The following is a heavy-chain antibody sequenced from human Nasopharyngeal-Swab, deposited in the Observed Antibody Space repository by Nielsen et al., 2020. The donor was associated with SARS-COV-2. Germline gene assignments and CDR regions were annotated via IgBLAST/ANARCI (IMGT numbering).Heavy chain of an antibody. CDR3: ARGWMGIAARRVYYYYMDV. Sequence: SETLSLTCAVYGGSFSGYYWSWIRQPPGKGLEWIGEINHSGSTNYNPSLKSRVTISVDTSKNQFSLKLSSVTAADTAVYYCARGWMGIAARRVYYYYMDVWGKGTTVTVSS. J-gene: IGHJ6*03. CDR1: GGSFSGYY. D-gene: IGHD6-6*01. CDR2: INHSGST. V-gene: IGHV4-34*01.